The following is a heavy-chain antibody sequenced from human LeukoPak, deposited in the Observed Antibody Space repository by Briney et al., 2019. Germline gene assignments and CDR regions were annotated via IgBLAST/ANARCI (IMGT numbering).Heavy chain of an antibody. V-gene: IGHV1-46*01. Sequence: ASVKVSCKASGYTFTSSYMHWVRQAPGQGLEWMGIINPSGGSTTYAQKFQGRVTMTKDTSTSTVYMELSSLRSEDTAVYYCARGNYDIFTGYSRYGMDVWGQGTTVTVSS. CDR2: INPSGGST. D-gene: IGHD3-9*01. J-gene: IGHJ6*02. CDR3: ARGNYDIFTGYSRYGMDV. CDR1: GYTFTSSY.